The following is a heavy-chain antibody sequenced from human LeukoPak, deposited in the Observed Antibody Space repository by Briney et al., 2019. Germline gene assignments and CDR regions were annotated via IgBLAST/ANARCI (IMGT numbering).Heavy chain of an antibody. V-gene: IGHV3-23*01. CDR3: ARESFKAVAGYLDY. Sequence: GGSLRLSCAASGFTFSNYAMTWVRQGPGKGLEWVSGICGSGDTTYSEDSEKGRFTPSRDNFRNTLYLQMNSLTVADTAVYFCARESFKAVAGYLDYWGQGILVTVSS. CDR2: ICGSGDTT. CDR1: GFTFSNYA. J-gene: IGHJ4*02. D-gene: IGHD6-19*01.